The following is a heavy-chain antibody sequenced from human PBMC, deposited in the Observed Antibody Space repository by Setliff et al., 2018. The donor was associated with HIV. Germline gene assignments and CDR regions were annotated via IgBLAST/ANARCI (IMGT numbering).Heavy chain of an antibody. V-gene: IGHV4-39*07. CDR2: IYYSGTT. Sequence: SETLSLTCTVSGGSIRSTSHYWGWIRQPPGKGLEWIGSIYYSGTTYYNPSLKSRITISVDTSKNQFSLKVNSVTAADTAVYYCARGATITYYFDYWGQGTLVTVSS. D-gene: IGHD5-12*01. J-gene: IGHJ4*02. CDR1: GGSIRSTSHY. CDR3: ARGATITYYFDY.